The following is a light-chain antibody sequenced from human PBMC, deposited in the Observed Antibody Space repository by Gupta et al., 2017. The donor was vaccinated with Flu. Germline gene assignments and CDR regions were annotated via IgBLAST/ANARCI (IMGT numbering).Light chain of an antibody. CDR1: SGHSSYA. CDR3: QTWGTGIRV. J-gene: IGLJ3*02. CDR2: LNSDGSH. V-gene: IGLV4-69*01. Sequence: QLVLTQSPSASASLRASVNLTCTLSSGHSSYAIAWHQQQPEKGPRYLMKLNSDGSHSKGDGIPDRFSGSSSGAERYLTIASLQSEDEADYYCQTWGTGIRVFGGGTKLTVL.